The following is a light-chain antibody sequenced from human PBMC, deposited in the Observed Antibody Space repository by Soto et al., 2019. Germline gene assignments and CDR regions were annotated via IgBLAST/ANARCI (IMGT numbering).Light chain of an antibody. CDR3: MQRTQLPPT. J-gene: IGKJ5*01. CDR1: QSILHITGETF. Sequence: DGVMTQTPLSLSVAPGQTASISCTSSQSILHITGETFLFWYLQKPGQSPQLLIYAVSTRVSGVPDRFSGSGSGTDFTLEISRVETDDVGIYYCMQRTQLPPTFGQGTRLGIE. V-gene: IGKV2-29*03. CDR2: AVS.